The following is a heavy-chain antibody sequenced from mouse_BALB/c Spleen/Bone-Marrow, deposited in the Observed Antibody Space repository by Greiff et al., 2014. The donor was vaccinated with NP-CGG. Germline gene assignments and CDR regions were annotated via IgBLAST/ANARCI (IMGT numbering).Heavy chain of an antibody. D-gene: IGHD2-4*01. CDR2: IYPGDGNT. CDR1: GYAFSSSW. Sequence: QVQLQQSGPELVKPGASVKISCKASGYAFSSSWMNWAKQRPGQGLEWIGRIYPGDGNTNYNGKFKGKATLTADKSSTTAYMQLSSLTSVDSAVYFCALYDYDGLSWFAYWGQGTLVTVSA. V-gene: IGHV1-82*01. CDR3: ALYDYDGLSWFAY. J-gene: IGHJ3*01.